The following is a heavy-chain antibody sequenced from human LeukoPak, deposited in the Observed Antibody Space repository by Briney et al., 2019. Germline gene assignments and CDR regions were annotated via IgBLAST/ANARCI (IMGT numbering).Heavy chain of an antibody. V-gene: IGHV3-21*01. Sequence: PGGSLRLSCAASGFTFSSYSMNWVRQAPGRGLEWVSSNSISSSYIYYADSVKGRFTISRDNAKNSLYLQMNSLRAEDTAVYYCARSMPPWRYFDLWGRGTLVTVSS. CDR2: NSISSSYI. J-gene: IGHJ2*01. CDR3: ARSMPPWRYFDL. CDR1: GFTFSSYS. D-gene: IGHD2/OR15-2a*01.